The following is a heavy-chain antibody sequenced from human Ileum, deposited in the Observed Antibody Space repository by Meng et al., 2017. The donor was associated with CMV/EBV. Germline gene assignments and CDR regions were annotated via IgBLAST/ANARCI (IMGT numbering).Heavy chain of an antibody. Sequence: GESLKISCSASGFTFSTYWMHWVRHAPGKGLVWVSRINSDGTYTSYAGSVKGRFTISRDNAKNTVNLQMNSLRVEDTAVYYCARVSGDSGGYRYYYGMDVWGQGTTVTVSS. CDR1: GFTFSTYW. CDR2: INSDGTYT. J-gene: IGHJ6*02. V-gene: IGHV3-74*01. D-gene: IGHD3-22*01. CDR3: ARVSGDSGGYRYYYGMDV.